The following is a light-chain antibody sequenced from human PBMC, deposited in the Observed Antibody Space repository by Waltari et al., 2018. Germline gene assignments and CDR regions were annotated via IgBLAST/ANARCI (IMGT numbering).Light chain of an antibody. CDR3: QQYGSSVMYT. V-gene: IGKV3-20*01. CDR1: QSITKRY. J-gene: IGKJ2*01. Sequence: LTQSPGTLSLSPGERATFSCRASQSITKRYFAWYQQKPGQAPRLLIYGASSMAPGIPDRFSGSGSGTDFTLTISRLEPEDFAVYYCQQYGSSVMYTFGQGTKLEIK. CDR2: GAS.